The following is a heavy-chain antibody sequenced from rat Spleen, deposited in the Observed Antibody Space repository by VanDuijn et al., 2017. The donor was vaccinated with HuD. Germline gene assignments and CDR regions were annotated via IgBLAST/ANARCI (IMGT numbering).Heavy chain of an antibody. CDR2: MWSDRDT. D-gene: IGHD1-12*03. J-gene: IGHJ2*01. CDR1: GFSLTSYH. Sequence: QVQLKESGPGLVQPSQTLSLTCTVSGFSLTSYHVHWVRQPPGKGLEWMGVMWSDRDTLYNSALKSRLSISRDTSKSQVFLKMNRLKTDDTAMYFCASQYYYDGYYRDYWGQGVMVTVSS. CDR3: ASQYYYDGYYRDY. V-gene: IGHV2-32*01.